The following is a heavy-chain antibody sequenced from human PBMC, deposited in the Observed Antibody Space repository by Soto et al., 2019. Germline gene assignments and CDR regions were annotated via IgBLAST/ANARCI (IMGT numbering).Heavy chain of an antibody. D-gene: IGHD3-22*01. CDR2: IYHSGST. J-gene: IGHJ6*02. CDR3: ARALDSSIYYGMDV. V-gene: IGHV4-4*02. Sequence: QVQLQESGPGLVKPAGTLSLTCAVSGGSVSRSNWWSWVRQPQGKGLKWIGEIYHSGSTNYTPSLKSRVTIFVDKSKNQFSLKLSSATTADTAVYYCARALDSSIYYGMDVWGQGTTVSVSS. CDR1: GGSVSRSNW.